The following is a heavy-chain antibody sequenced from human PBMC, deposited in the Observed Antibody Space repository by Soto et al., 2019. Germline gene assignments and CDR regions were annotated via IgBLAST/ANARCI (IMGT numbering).Heavy chain of an antibody. CDR2: ISTSSSYT. CDR1: GFTFSDHY. Sequence: QVQLVESGGGLVKPGGSLRLSCVASGFTFSDHYMTWIRQAPGKGLEWLSYISTSSSYTNYADSVKGRFTISRDNAMNSRYRQLNSRGAEAPALYYCAGLGLRGYFAYWGQEPWSPSPQ. J-gene: IGHJ4*01. CDR3: AGLGLRGYFAY. V-gene: IGHV3-11*05.